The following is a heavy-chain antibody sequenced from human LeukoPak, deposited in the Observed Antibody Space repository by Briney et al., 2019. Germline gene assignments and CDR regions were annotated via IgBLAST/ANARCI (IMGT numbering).Heavy chain of an antibody. CDR3: AKGHYYGSGSLDY. V-gene: IGHV3-30*04. CDR1: GFTFSSYA. D-gene: IGHD3-10*01. J-gene: IGHJ4*02. CDR2: ISYDGSNG. Sequence: GRSLRLSCAASGFTFSSYAMHWVRQAPGRGLEWVTVISYDGSNGYYAGSVKGRFTISRDNSKNTLYVQMNSLRAEDTAVYYCAKGHYYGSGSLDYWGQGTLVTVSS.